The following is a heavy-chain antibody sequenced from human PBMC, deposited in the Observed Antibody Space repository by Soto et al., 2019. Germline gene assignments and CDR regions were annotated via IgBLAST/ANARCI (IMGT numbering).Heavy chain of an antibody. J-gene: IGHJ5*02. Sequence: QVQLQESGPGLVKPSETLSLTCTVSGDSVSSGGYYWSWIRQPPGKGLEWIGYIYYSGNTNYNPSLKTRGTXXLXTXXNQFSLKVSSVTAADTALYYCARVQFWGGHNRFDPWGQGTLVTVSS. D-gene: IGHD3-3*01. V-gene: IGHV4-61*08. CDR2: IYYSGNT. CDR3: ARVQFWGGHNRFDP. CDR1: GDSVSSGGYY.